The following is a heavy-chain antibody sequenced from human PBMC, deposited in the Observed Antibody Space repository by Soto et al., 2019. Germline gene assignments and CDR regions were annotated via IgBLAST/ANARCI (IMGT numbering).Heavy chain of an antibody. CDR1: GYIFTAYS. V-gene: IGHV1-46*01. Sequence: QVQLVQSGAEVKKPGASVKVSCKASGYIFTAYSMHWVRQAPGQGLEWMCVVNPSGGSTNYAQKFRGRITMTRDTSTSTVYMDLSSLTPEDTAVYYCAREENCSDGVCYSEYFQRWGQGTLVTVSS. J-gene: IGHJ1*01. CDR3: AREENCSDGVCYSEYFQR. D-gene: IGHD2-15*01. CDR2: VNPSGGST.